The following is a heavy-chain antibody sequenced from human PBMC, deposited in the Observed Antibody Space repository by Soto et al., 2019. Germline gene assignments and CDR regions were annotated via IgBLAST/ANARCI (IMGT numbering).Heavy chain of an antibody. D-gene: IGHD6-13*01. Sequence: GGSLRLSCAASGFTFSSYAMHWVRQAPGKGLEYVSAISSNGGSTYYANSVKGRFTISGDNSKNTLYLQMGSLRAEDMAVYYCARTLGSSSSRYFEYWGQGTLVTVSS. J-gene: IGHJ4*02. CDR3: ARTLGSSSSRYFEY. CDR1: GFTFSSYA. CDR2: ISSNGGST. V-gene: IGHV3-64*01.